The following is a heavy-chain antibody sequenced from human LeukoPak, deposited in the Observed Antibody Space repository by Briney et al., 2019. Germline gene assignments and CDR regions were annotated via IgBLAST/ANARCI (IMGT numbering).Heavy chain of an antibody. D-gene: IGHD3-9*01. J-gene: IGHJ4*02. CDR2: ISYDGSNK. V-gene: IGHV3-30*04. CDR1: GFTFSSYA. CDR3: ARDRNYDILTGATFDY. Sequence: PGGSLRLSCAASGFTFSSYAMHWVRQAPGKGLEWVAVISYDGSNKYYADSVKGRFTISRDNSKNTLYLQMNSLRAEDTAVYYCARDRNYDILTGATFDYWGQGTLVTVSS.